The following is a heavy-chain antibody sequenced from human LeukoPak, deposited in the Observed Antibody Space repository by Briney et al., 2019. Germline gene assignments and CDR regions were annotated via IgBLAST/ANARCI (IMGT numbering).Heavy chain of an antibody. D-gene: IGHD4-11*01. J-gene: IGHJ4*02. CDR3: ARHDIYSNYGEYFDY. CDR2: IYTSGST. CDR1: GGSISSYY. Sequence: SETLSLTCTVSGGSISSYYWSWIRQPPGEGLEWIGYIYTSGSTNYNPSLKSRVTISVDTSKNQFSLKLSSVTAADTAVYYCARHDIYSNYGEYFDYWGQGTLVTVSS. V-gene: IGHV4-4*09.